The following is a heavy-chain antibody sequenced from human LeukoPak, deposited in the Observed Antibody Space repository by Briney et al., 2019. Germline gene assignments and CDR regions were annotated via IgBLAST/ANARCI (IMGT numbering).Heavy chain of an antibody. D-gene: IGHD3-10*01. CDR2: ISSSSSTI. CDR3: ARELRGYTDV. J-gene: IGHJ6*03. CDR1: GFTFSSYS. V-gene: IGHV3-48*01. Sequence: PGGSLRLSCAASGFTFSSYSMNWVRQAPGKGLEWVSYISSSSSTIYYVDSVKGRFTISRDNAKNSLYLQMNSLRAEDTAVYHCARELRGYTDVWGKGTTVTVSS.